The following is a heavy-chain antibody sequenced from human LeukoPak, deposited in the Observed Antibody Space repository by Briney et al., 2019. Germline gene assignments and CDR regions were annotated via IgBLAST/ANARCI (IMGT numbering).Heavy chain of an antibody. CDR1: GGSFSGYY. CDR2: INHSGDT. D-gene: IGHD3-10*01. J-gene: IGHJ5*02. V-gene: IGHV4-34*01. CDR3: ARETSYYGSGSYYRVNWFDP. Sequence: SETLSLTCAVYGGSFSGYYWSWIRQPPGKGLEWIGEINHSGDTNYNPSLKSRVTISVDTSKNQFSLKLSSVTAADTAVYYCARETSYYGSGSYYRVNWFDPWGQGTLVTVSS.